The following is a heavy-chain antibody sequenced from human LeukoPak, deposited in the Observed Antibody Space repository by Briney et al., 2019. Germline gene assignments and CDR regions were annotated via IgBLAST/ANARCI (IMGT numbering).Heavy chain of an antibody. J-gene: IGHJ4*02. CDR1: GFTFSSYA. CDR2: ISGSGGST. V-gene: IGHV3-23*01. Sequence: AGGSLRLSCAASGFTFSSYAMSWVRQAPGKGLEWVSAISGSGGSTYYADSVKGRFTISRDNSKNTLYLQMYSLRAEDTAVYYCAKEYGDHQYYFDYWGQGTLVTVSS. CDR3: AKEYGDHQYYFDY. D-gene: IGHD4-17*01.